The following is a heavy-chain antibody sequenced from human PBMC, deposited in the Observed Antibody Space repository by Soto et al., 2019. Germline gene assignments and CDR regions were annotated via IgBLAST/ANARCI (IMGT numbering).Heavy chain of an antibody. CDR2: IYYSGST. CDR3: ARRYGGNFDY. D-gene: IGHD1-26*01. CDR1: GGSISSYY. J-gene: IGHJ4*02. V-gene: IGHV4-59*01. Sequence: SETLSLTCTVSGGSISSYYWIWIRQPPGKGLEWIGYIYYSGSTNYNPSLKSRVTISVDRSKNQFSLKLSSVTAADTAVYYCARRYGGNFDYWGQGTLVPV.